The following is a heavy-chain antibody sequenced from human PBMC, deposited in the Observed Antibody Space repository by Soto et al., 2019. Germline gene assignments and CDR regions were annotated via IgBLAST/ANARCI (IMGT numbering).Heavy chain of an antibody. Sequence: QVQLVQSGAEVKKPGSSVKVSCKASGGTFSSYAISWVRQAPGQGLEWMGGIIPIFGTANYAQKFQGRVTSNADESTSTEYMGVSRLRSEDTAGYYGARGGIAAAALFDYWGQGTLVTVSS. CDR3: ARGGIAAAALFDY. V-gene: IGHV1-69*12. D-gene: IGHD6-13*01. CDR1: GGTFSSYA. J-gene: IGHJ4*02. CDR2: IIPIFGTA.